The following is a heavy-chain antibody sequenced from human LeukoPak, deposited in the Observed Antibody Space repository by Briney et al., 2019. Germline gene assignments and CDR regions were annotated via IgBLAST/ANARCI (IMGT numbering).Heavy chain of an antibody. J-gene: IGHJ4*02. CDR3: ARDFDMGITPGDDFDF. D-gene: IGHD3-9*01. V-gene: IGHV3-7*01. CDR1: GFTFSIYW. Sequence: GGSLRLSCVASGFTFSIYWMGWVRQAPGRGPEWLAIIKEDGSVTWDVESVRGRFTISRDNAKNSVYLEMNSLRAEDTAVYYCARDFDMGITPGDDFDFWGQGTLVTVSS. CDR2: IKEDGSVT.